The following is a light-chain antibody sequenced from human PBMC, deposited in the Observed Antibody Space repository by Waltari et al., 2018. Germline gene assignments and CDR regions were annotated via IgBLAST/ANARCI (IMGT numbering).Light chain of an antibody. Sequence: QSVLTQPPSASGTHGQRVTISCSGTSSNIGSKSVNWYQQLPGTAPKLLIYSNEQRPAGVPDRFSGSKSGTSASLAISGLQSEDEAVYYCAAWDDSLNGQNVFGTGTKVTVL. V-gene: IGLV1-44*01. J-gene: IGLJ1*01. CDR2: SNE. CDR1: SSNIGSKS. CDR3: AAWDDSLNGQNV.